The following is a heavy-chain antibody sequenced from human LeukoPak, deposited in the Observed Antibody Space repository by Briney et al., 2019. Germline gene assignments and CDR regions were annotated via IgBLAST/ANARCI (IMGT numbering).Heavy chain of an antibody. J-gene: IGHJ5*02. CDR1: GYTFTSYG. CDR3: ASSGQWLGNNWFDP. CDR2: ISAYNGNT. V-gene: IGHV1-18*04. D-gene: IGHD6-19*01. Sequence: ASVNLSCKASGYTFTSYGISWVRQAPGQGLEWMGWISAYNGNTNHAHTLQGRVTMTTDTSMSKDYLELRSLRSDDTAVYYCASSGQWLGNNWFDPWGRGTLATVSS.